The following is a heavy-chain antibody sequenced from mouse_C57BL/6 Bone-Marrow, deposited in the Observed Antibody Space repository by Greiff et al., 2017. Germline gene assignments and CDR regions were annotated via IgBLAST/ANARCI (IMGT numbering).Heavy chain of an antibody. Sequence: VQVVESGAELVRPGASVTLSCKASGYTFTDYEMHWVKQTPVHGLEWIGAIDPETGGTAYNQKFKGKAILTADKSSSTAYMELRSLTSEDSAVYYCTSVVGIYYDYEDVWGTGTTVTVSS. CDR1: GYTFTDYE. J-gene: IGHJ1*03. CDR2: IDPETGGT. D-gene: IGHD2-4*01. CDR3: TSVVGIYYDYEDV. V-gene: IGHV1-15*01.